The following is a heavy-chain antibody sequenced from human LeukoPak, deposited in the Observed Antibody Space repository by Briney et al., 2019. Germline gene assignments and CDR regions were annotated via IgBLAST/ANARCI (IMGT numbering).Heavy chain of an antibody. Sequence: ASVKVSCKACGYTFTGYYMHWVRQAPGQGLEWMGWINPNSGGTNYAQKFQGRVTMTRDTSISTAYMELSRLRSDDTAVYYCARFGTDNASQQLPPRPYNWFDPWGQGTLVTVSS. CDR2: INPNSGGT. D-gene: IGHD6-13*01. V-gene: IGHV1-2*02. J-gene: IGHJ5*02. CDR1: GYTFTGYY. CDR3: ARFGTDNASQQLPPRPYNWFDP.